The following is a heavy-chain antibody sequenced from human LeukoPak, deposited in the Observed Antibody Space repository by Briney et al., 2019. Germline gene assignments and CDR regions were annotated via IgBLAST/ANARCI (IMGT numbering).Heavy chain of an antibody. V-gene: IGHV4-34*01. CDR2: MNPSGGT. CDR1: GGSFSGYY. J-gene: IGHJ6*03. D-gene: IGHD3-22*01. CDR3: ARGRQDVTMIVVVMTAVSYYLDV. Sequence: SETLSLTCAVYGGSFSGYYWTWIRQTPAKGLEWIGEMNPSGGTNYNPSLKSRVTISVDTSKNQFSLELSSVTAADTAVYYCARGRQDVTMIVVVMTAVSYYLDVWGKGTTVTVS.